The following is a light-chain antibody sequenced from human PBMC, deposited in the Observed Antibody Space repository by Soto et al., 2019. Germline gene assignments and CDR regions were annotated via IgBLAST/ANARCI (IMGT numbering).Light chain of an antibody. CDR3: SSFTSSITYV. CDR2: GVT. Sequence: QSALTQPASVSGSPGQSITISCTGTSSDVGGYDSVCWYQQHPGKAPKVMICGVTNRPSGVSDRFSGSKSGNTASLTISGLQAEDEADYYCSSFTSSITYVFGTGTKLTVL. CDR1: SSDVGGYDS. V-gene: IGLV2-14*01. J-gene: IGLJ1*01.